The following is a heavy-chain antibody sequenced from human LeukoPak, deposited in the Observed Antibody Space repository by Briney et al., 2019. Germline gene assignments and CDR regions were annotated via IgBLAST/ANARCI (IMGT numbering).Heavy chain of an antibody. D-gene: IGHD6-19*01. CDR2: IKQDGSEK. CDR3: ARDSGWGNDY. J-gene: IGHJ4*02. V-gene: IGHV3-7*01. Sequence: GGSLRLSCAASGFTFSSDWMTWVRQAPGKGLEWVANIKQDGSEKYYVDSVKGRFTISRDNAKNSVYLQMNSLRAEDTAVYYCARDSGWGNDYWGQGTLVTVSS. CDR1: GFTFSSDW.